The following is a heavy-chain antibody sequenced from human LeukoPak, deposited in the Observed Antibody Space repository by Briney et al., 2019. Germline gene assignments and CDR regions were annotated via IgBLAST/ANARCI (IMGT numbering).Heavy chain of an antibody. CDR2: IGGRDDRT. D-gene: IGHD3-3*01. CDR1: GFTFTGHT. Sequence: GGSLRLSCAASGFTFTGHTMTWLRQAPGKGLEWVSIIGGRDDRTYYADSVKGRFTISRDNSKNTLYLQMNSLRGEDTAVYYCAQDPTPFYDFWSGYKWGQGTLVTVSS. CDR3: AQDPTPFYDFWSGYK. V-gene: IGHV3-23*01. J-gene: IGHJ4*02.